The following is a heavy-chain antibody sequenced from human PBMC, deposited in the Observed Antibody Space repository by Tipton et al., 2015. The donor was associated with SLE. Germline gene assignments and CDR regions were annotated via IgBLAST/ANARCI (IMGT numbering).Heavy chain of an antibody. CDR3: ARGIQLWSLDY. CDR1: GGSISSGSHY. CDR2: IYTSGST. V-gene: IGHV4-61*02. Sequence: LRLSCTVSGGSISSGSHYWSWIRQPAGKGLEWIGRIYTSGSTNYNPSLKSRVTISVDTSKNQFSLKLSSVTAADTAVYYCARGIQLWSLDYWGQGTLVTVSS. J-gene: IGHJ4*02. D-gene: IGHD5-18*01.